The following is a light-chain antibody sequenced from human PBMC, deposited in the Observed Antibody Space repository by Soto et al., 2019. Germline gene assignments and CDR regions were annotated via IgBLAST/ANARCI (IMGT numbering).Light chain of an antibody. CDR1: QSVSSK. V-gene: IGKV3-15*01. CDR2: SAS. Sequence: EIVMTQSPATLSLSPGQRATLSCRASQSVSSKLAWYQQRPGQAPRLLIYSASTRATGIPARFSGSGSGTEFTLTISNLQSEDFAVYYCHQYNHWLTWTFGQGTKVDIK. CDR3: HQYNHWLTWT. J-gene: IGKJ1*01.